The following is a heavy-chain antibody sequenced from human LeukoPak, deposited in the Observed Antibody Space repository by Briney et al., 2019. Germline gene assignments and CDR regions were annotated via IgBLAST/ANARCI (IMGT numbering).Heavy chain of an antibody. J-gene: IGHJ6*02. CDR1: GGSISNYY. CDR3: MDV. Sequence: PSETLSLTCTVSGGSISNYYWTWIRQSPGTGLEWIGYIYHSGSTNYNPSLKSRVTISVDTSKNQFSLKLNSVTAADTAMYYGMDVWGHGTTVTVSS. V-gene: IGHV4-59*01. CDR2: IYHSGST.